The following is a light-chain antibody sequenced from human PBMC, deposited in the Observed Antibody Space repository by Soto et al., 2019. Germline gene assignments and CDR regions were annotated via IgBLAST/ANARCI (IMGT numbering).Light chain of an antibody. Sequence: SMSVATVSLPTGGRATLSCRASQRGGPSLAWCQQTPGQAPRLLIYEPSERASGIPPRFSGSGSGTDFTHTISILVPEEYGVQYCRQGTSWPPCPFCQGTMADIK. V-gene: IGKV3-11*01. CDR3: RQGTSWPPCP. J-gene: IGKJ1*01. CDR1: QRGGPS. CDR2: EPS.